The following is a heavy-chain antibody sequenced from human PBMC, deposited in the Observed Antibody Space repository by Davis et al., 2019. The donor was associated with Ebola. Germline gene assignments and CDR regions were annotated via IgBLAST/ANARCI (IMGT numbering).Heavy chain of an antibody. CDR1: GFTFSSYG. CDR2: ISYDGSNK. J-gene: IGHJ6*03. D-gene: IGHD5/OR15-5a*01. CDR3: AKVGSTYYYFYYMDV. Sequence: GGSLRLSCAASGFTFSSYGMHWVRQAPGKGLEWVAVISYDGSNKYYADSVKGRFTISRDNSKNTVYLQMNSLRAEDTAVYYCAKVGSTYYYFYYMDVWGKGTTVTGSS. V-gene: IGHV3-30*18.